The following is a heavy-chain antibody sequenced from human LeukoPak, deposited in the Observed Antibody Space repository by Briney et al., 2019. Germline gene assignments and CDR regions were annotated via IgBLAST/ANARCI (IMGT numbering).Heavy chain of an antibody. V-gene: IGHV1-8*02. CDR2: MNPNSGNT. D-gene: IGHD6-19*01. Sequence: ASVKVSCKASGYTFTSYGISWVRQAPGQGLEWMGWMNPNSGNTGYTQRFQGRVTMTRNTSISTAYMELSSLRSEDTAVYYCARGRGSGHKENWFDPWGQGTLVTVSS. J-gene: IGHJ5*02. CDR3: ARGRGSGHKENWFDP. CDR1: GYTFTSYG.